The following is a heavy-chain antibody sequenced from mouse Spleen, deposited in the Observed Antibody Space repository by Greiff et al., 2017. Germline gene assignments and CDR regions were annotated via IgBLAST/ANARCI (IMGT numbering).Heavy chain of an antibody. CDR2: INPSTGYT. D-gene: IGHD1-1*01. Sequence: QVQLQQSGAELAKPGASVKMSCKASGYTFTSYWMHWVKQRPGQGLEWIGYINPSTGYTEYNQKFKDKATLTADKSSSTAYMQLSSLTSEDSAVYYCASPYDDYWGQGTTLTVSS. CDR3: ASPYDDY. CDR1: GYTFTSYW. J-gene: IGHJ2*01. V-gene: IGHV1-7*01.